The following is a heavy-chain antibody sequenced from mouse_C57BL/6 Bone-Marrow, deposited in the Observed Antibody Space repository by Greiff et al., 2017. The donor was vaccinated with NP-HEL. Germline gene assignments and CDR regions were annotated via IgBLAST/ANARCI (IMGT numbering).Heavy chain of an antibody. V-gene: IGHV1-69*01. D-gene: IGHD1-1*01. CDR3: ARLGLRGY. J-gene: IGHJ2*01. CDR2: IDPSDSYT. CDR1: GYTFTSYW. Sequence: VKLQQPGAELVMPGASVKLSCKASGYTFTSYWMHWVKQRPGQGLEWIGEIDPSDSYTNYNQKFKGKSTLTVDKSSSTAYMQLSSLTSEDSAVYYCARLGLRGYWGQGTTLTVSS.